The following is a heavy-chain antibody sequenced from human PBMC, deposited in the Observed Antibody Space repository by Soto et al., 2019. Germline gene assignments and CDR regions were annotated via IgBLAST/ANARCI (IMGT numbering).Heavy chain of an antibody. CDR3: ARVRWRQKNCMDV. J-gene: IGHJ6*02. CDR2: ITFSGNTV. V-gene: IGHV3-11*01. Sequence: RGSPRLSCAASGFTFSDSYMSWIRQAPGKGLEWISYITFSGNTVYYADSLKGRFTISRDNAKNSLYLQMNRLRAEDTAVYYCARVRWRQKNCMDVWGQGPTVTLSS. CDR1: GFTFSDSY.